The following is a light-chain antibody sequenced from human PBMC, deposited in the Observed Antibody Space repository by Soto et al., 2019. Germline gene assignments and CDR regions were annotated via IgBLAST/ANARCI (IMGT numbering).Light chain of an antibody. CDR1: QSVGSN. V-gene: IGKV3-15*01. Sequence: EIVMTQSPATLSVSPGERTTLSCRASQSVGSNLAWYQQKPGQAPRLLIYGASTRATGIPARFSGSGSGTEFTLTISSLQPDDFATYYCQQYNSYWTFGQGTKVDIK. CDR2: GAS. CDR3: QQYNSYWT. J-gene: IGKJ1*01.